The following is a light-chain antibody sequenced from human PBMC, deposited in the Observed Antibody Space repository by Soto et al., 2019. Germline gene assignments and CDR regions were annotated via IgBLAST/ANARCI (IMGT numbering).Light chain of an antibody. Sequence: QSVLTQPRSVSGSPGQSVTISCTGTSGDVGGYNFVSWYQQHPGKAPTLMIFDVSQRPSGVPDRFSGSKSGNTASLTISGLQADDEADYYCSSYTNINTRACVFGTGTKLTVL. CDR2: DVS. J-gene: IGLJ1*01. CDR1: SGDVGGYNF. CDR3: SSYTNINTRACV. V-gene: IGLV2-11*01.